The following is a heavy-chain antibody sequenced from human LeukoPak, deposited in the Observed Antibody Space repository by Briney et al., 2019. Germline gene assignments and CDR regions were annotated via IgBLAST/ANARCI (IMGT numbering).Heavy chain of an antibody. CDR1: GDRVSSNSAA. J-gene: IGHJ5*01. CDR3: ARSSSSWYFRFDS. D-gene: IGHD6-13*01. V-gene: IGHV6-1*01. CDR2: TYYRSTWYN. Sequence: SQTLSLTCAMSGDRVSSNSAAWNWVRQSPSRGLEWLGRTYYRSTWYNDYAVSVKSRITINPDTSKNQFSLQLNSVTPEDTAVYYCARSSSSWYFRFDSWAREPWSPSPQ.